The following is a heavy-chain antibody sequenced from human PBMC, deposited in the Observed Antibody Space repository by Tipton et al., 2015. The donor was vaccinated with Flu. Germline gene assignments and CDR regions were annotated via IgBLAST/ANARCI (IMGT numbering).Heavy chain of an antibody. D-gene: IGHD1-26*01. CDR2: IYRSGST. J-gene: IGHJ4*02. V-gene: IGHV4-38-2*02. Sequence: TLSLTCSVSGYSINSGYYWGWVRRPPGKGLEWIGTIYRSGSTYYNPSLKSRLTISVDTSQNQFSLRLSSVTAADTAVYYCARDLGSRSWHRDFDQWGQGTLVSVSS. CDR3: ARDLGSRSWHRDFDQ. CDR1: GYSINSGYY.